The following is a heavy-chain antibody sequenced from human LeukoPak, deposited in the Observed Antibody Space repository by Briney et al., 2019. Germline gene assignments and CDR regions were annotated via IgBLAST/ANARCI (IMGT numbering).Heavy chain of an antibody. CDR1: GFTVSSNY. D-gene: IGHD2-2*01. Sequence: PGGSLRLSCAASGFTVSSNYMSWVRQAPGKGLEWVSLIYSDGSTSYADSVKGRFTISRDNSKNTLYLQMNSLRAEDTAVYYCARDRSGAPRGVVLDYWGQGTLVTVSS. V-gene: IGHV3-53*05. CDR2: IYSDGST. CDR3: ARDRSGAPRGVVLDY. J-gene: IGHJ4*02.